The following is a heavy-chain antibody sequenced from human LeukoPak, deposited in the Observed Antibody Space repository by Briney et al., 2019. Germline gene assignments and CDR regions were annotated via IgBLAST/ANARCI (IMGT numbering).Heavy chain of an antibody. V-gene: IGHV1-2*02. D-gene: IGHD6-13*01. CDR3: AREGSIAAAEFDY. CDR2: INPNSGGT. CDR1: GYTFTGYY. Sequence: ASVKVSCKASGYTFTGYYMHWVRQAPGQGLEWMGWINPNSGGTNYAQKLQGRVTMTTDTSTSTAYMELRSLRSDDTAVYYCAREGSIAAAEFDYWGQGTLVTVSS. J-gene: IGHJ4*02.